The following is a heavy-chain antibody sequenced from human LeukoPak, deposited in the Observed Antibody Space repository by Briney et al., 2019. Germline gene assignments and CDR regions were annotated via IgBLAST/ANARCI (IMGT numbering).Heavy chain of an antibody. CDR1: GGTFSSYA. J-gene: IGHJ4*02. V-gene: IGHV1-69*05. CDR3: ARVGSTGYSYGCFDY. CDR2: IIPIFGTA. D-gene: IGHD5-18*01. Sequence: ASVKVSCKASGGTFSSYAISWVRQAPGQGLGWMGRIIPIFGTANYAQKFQGRVTITTDESTSTACMELSSLRSEDTAVYYCARVGSTGYSYGCFDYWGQGTLVTVSS.